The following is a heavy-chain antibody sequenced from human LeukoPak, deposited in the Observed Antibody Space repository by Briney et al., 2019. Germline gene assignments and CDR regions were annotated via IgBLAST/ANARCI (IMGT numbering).Heavy chain of an antibody. CDR1: GGTFSSYA. CDR3: ARGRGGYYYYGMDV. Sequence: SVKVSFKASGGTFSSYAISWVRQAPGHGLEWMGGIIPIFGTANYAQKFQGRVTITADESTSTAYMELSSLRSEDTAVYYCARGRGGYYYYGMDVWGQGTTVTVSS. J-gene: IGHJ6*02. V-gene: IGHV1-69*01. CDR2: IIPIFGTA. D-gene: IGHD3-22*01.